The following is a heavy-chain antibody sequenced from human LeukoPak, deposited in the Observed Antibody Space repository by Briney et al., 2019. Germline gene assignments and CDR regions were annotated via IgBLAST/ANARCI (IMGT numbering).Heavy chain of an antibody. V-gene: IGHV1-18*04. Sequence: GASVKVPCKASGYTFTSYGISWVRQAPGQGLEWMGWISAYNGNTNYAQKLQGRVTMTTDTSTSTAYMELRSLRSDDTAVYYCARYCSGGSCYHNFDYWGQGILVTVSS. CDR3: ARYCSGGSCYHNFDY. D-gene: IGHD2-15*01. CDR2: ISAYNGNT. J-gene: IGHJ4*02. CDR1: GYTFTSYG.